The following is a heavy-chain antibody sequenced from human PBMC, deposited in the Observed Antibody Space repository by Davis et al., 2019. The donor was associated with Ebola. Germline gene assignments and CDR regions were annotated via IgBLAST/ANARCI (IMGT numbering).Heavy chain of an antibody. V-gene: IGHV1-18*04. CDR3: AKDETGWTRFDF. D-gene: IGHD1-1*01. Sequence: AASVKVSCKTSGYTFTNYGITWVRQAPGQGLEWMGWINPHNGNTNYAQNVQGRVTMTTDTSTSTAYMEVGTLRSDDTAVYYCAKDETGWTRFDFWGQGTLVTVSS. CDR1: GYTFTNYG. J-gene: IGHJ4*02. CDR2: INPHNGNT.